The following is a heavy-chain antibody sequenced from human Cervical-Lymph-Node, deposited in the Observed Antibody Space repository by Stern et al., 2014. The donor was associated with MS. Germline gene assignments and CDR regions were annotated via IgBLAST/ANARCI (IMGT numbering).Heavy chain of an antibody. D-gene: IGHD1-26*01. Sequence: QVQLVKSGAEVKKPGASVKVSCQASGFTFTSYYIHWVRQAPGQGLEWMVIINPSVDTTTYAHMLQGRVTMTRDTSTSTVYMELSSLRSDDTAMYYCTKDSGSFSIDYWGQGTLVTVSS. V-gene: IGHV1-46*03. CDR3: TKDSGSFSIDY. CDR1: GFTFTSYY. CDR2: INPSVDTT. J-gene: IGHJ4*02.